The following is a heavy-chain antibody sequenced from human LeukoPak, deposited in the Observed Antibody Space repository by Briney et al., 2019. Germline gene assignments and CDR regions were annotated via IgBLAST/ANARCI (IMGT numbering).Heavy chain of an antibody. CDR2: IKSKGGGGTT. D-gene: IGHD3-10*01. CDR1: GLTFSDAW. Sequence: PGGSLRLSCAVSGLTFSDAWMSWVRQAPAKGVEWVGRIKSKGGGGTTDYAAPVKGRFTILRGDSKNTLYLEMNSLKSEDTAMYYCTHCITLYCDIGRWGQGTLVTVSS. CDR3: THCITLYCDIGR. V-gene: IGHV3-15*01. J-gene: IGHJ4*02.